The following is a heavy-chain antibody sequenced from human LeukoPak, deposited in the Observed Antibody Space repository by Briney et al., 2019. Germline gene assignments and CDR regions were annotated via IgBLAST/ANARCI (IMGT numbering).Heavy chain of an antibody. D-gene: IGHD3-22*01. Sequence: PGGSLRLSCAASGFTFSSYAMHWVRQAPGKGLEWVAVISYDGSNKYYADSVKGRFTISRDNSKNTLYLQMNSLRAEDTAVYYCAREEVVVTTGEYLDYWGQGTLVTVS. CDR2: ISYDGSNK. CDR1: GFTFSSYA. V-gene: IGHV3-30-3*01. J-gene: IGHJ4*02. CDR3: AREEVVVTTGEYLDY.